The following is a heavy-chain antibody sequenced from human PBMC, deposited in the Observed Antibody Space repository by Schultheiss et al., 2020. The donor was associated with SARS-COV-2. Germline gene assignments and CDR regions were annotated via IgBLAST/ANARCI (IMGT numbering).Heavy chain of an antibody. V-gene: IGHV4-59*01. Sequence: TLSLTCTVSGGPISSYYWSWIRQPPGKGLEWIGYINYSGSTNYNPSLKSRVTIPVDTSKNQFSLKQSSVIAADTAVYYCARAGVTIFGVGDYYYYGMDVWGQGTTVTVSS. CDR2: INYSGST. J-gene: IGHJ6*02. CDR3: ARAGVTIFGVGDYYYYGMDV. CDR1: GGPISSYY. D-gene: IGHD3-3*01.